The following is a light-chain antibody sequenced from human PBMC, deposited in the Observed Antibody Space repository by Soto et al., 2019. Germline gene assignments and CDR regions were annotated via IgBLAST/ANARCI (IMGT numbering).Light chain of an antibody. CDR3: QQYNSYVYT. Sequence: DIQMTQSPSTLSASVGDRVTITCRVSQSISSWLAWYQQKPGKAPKLLIYKASSLESGVPSRFSGSGSGTEFTLTIRSLQSDDFATYYWQQYNSYVYTVGHRTKLEIK. V-gene: IGKV1-5*03. J-gene: IGKJ2*01. CDR1: QSISSW. CDR2: KAS.